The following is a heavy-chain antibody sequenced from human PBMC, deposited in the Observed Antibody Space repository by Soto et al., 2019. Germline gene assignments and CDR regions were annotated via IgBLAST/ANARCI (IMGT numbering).Heavy chain of an antibody. Sequence: QVQLVQSGAEVKKPGSSVKVSCKASGGTFSSYTISWVRQAPGQGLEWMGRIIPILGIANYAQKFQGRVTITADKSTSTAYMELSSLRSEDTAVYYCVRSRLYCSGGSCYSSGLDYMDVWGKGTTVTVSS. CDR3: VRSRLYCSGGSCYSSGLDYMDV. V-gene: IGHV1-69*02. D-gene: IGHD2-15*01. CDR1: GGTFSSYT. J-gene: IGHJ6*03. CDR2: IIPILGIA.